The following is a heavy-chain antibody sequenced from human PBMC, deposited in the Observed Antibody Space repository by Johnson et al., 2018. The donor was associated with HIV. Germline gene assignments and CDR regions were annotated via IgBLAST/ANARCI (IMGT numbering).Heavy chain of an antibody. V-gene: IGHV3-66*01. CDR1: GFTVSSNY. CDR2: IYSGDST. J-gene: IGHJ3*02. Sequence: VQLVESGGGLVQPGGSLRLSCAASGFTVSSNYMSWVRQAPGKGLEWVSVIYSGDSTYYADSVKGRFTISRDNSKNTLYLQMNSLRAEDTAVYYCAKEGEYFYDSSGFDAFDIWGQGTMVTVSS. D-gene: IGHD3-22*01. CDR3: AKEGEYFYDSSGFDAFDI.